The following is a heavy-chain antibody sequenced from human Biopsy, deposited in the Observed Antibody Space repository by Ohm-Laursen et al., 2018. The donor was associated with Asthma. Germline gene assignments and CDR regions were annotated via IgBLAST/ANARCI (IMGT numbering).Heavy chain of an antibody. J-gene: IGHJ4*02. CDR2: INPNSGGT. V-gene: IGHV1-2*06. D-gene: IGHD2-21*01. Sequence: ASVKVSCKASGYTFTGYYMHWVRQAPGQGLEWMGRINPNSGGTNYAQKFQGRVTMTRDTSISTAYMELGRLRSDDTAVYYCARSFVLGIPDYWGQGTLVTVSS. CDR3: ARSFVLGIPDY. CDR1: GYTFTGYY.